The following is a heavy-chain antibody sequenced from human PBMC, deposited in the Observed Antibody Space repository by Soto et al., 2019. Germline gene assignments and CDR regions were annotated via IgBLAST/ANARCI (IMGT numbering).Heavy chain of an antibody. J-gene: IGHJ6*02. Sequence: QVQLQESGPGLVKPSQTLSLTCTVSGGSISSGDYYWSWIRQPPGKGLEWIGYIYYSGSTYYNPSLKSRVTISVDPSKNQFSLQLSSVTAADTAVYYCARGALGCVPTNYYYGMDVWGQGTTVTVSS. CDR3: ARGALGCVPTNYYYGMDV. CDR1: GGSISSGDYY. V-gene: IGHV4-30-4*01. D-gene: IGHD2-2*01. CDR2: IYYSGST.